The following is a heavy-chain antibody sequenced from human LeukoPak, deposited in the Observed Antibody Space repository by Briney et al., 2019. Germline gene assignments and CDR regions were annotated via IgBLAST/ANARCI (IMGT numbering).Heavy chain of an antibody. D-gene: IGHD6-19*01. CDR2: ISYDGSNK. CDR3: ASITGSSGWYD. CDR1: GFTFSSYA. J-gene: IGHJ4*02. Sequence: GGSLRLSCAASGFTFSSYAMHWVRQAPGKGLEWVAVISYDGSNKYYADSVKGRFTISRDNSKNTLYLQMNSLRAEDTAVYYCASITGSSGWYDWGQGTLVTVSS. V-gene: IGHV3-30-3*01.